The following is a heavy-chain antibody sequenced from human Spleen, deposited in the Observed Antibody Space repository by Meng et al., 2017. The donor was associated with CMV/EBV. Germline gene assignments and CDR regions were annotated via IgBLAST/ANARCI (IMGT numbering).Heavy chain of an antibody. CDR3: ARGGYSNRYWFDP. CDR1: GDSISSGDYS. J-gene: IGHJ5*02. Sequence: VSGDSISSGDYSWSWIRQPPGKGLEWIGYIYYSGNTYYNPSLKSRVTISVDTSKNQFSLKLSSVTAADTAVYYCARGGYSNRYWFDPWGQGTLVTVSS. V-gene: IGHV4-30-4*01. D-gene: IGHD1-14*01. CDR2: IYYSGNT.